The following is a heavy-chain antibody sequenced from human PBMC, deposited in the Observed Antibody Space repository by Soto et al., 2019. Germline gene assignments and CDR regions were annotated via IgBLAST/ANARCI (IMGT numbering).Heavy chain of an antibody. CDR1: GFTFSSYG. J-gene: IGHJ5*02. CDR2: IWYDGSNK. Sequence: QVQLVESGGGVVQPGRSLRLSCAASGFTFSSYGMHWVRQAPGKGLEWVAVIWYDGSNKYYADSVKGRFTISRDNSKNTLYLQRNSLRAEETAVYYCAREGRPYPSSPYNWFDPWGQGTLVTVSS. D-gene: IGHD6-13*01. CDR3: AREGRPYPSSPYNWFDP. V-gene: IGHV3-33*01.